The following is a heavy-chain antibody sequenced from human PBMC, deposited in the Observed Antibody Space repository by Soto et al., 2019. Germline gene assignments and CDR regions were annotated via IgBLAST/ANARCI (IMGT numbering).Heavy chain of an antibody. D-gene: IGHD2-2*01. Sequence: GASVKVSCKASGGTFSSYAISWVRQAPGQGLEWMGGIIPIFGTANYAQKFQGRVTITADKSTSTAYMELSSLRSEDTAVYFCARDSRQLPDSWFDPWGQGTLVTVSS. CDR2: IIPIFGTA. CDR3: ARDSRQLPDSWFDP. V-gene: IGHV1-69*06. J-gene: IGHJ5*02. CDR1: GGTFSSYA.